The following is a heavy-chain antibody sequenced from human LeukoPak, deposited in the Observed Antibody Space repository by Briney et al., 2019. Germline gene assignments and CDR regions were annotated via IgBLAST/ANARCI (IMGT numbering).Heavy chain of an antibody. Sequence: GGSLRLSCAASGFSFSSYGMHWVRQAPGKGLGGVAVLSYDGVNKWYTDSVKGRFTISRDRSTLYLQMNSLRGEDTAVYYCAKSTIAAVGKDCYYAMDAWGQGTTVTVSS. D-gene: IGHD6-13*01. CDR1: GFSFSSYG. J-gene: IGHJ6*02. CDR2: LSYDGVNK. V-gene: IGHV3-30*18. CDR3: AKSTIAAVGKDCYYAMDA.